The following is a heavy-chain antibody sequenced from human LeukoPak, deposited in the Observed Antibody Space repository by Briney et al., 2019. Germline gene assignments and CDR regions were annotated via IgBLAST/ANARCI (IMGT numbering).Heavy chain of an antibody. J-gene: IGHJ4*02. CDR1: GFTLDSYW. CDR2: INADGRNT. D-gene: IGHD6-19*01. CDR3: ARGSSSGWPDYFDY. Sequence: GGSLRLSGAASGFTLDSYWMHWVRLAPGKGREWVSRINADGRNTPYADSVKGRFTISRDNAKNTLYLQMSSLRAEDTAVYYCARGSSSGWPDYFDYWGRGTLVAVSS. V-gene: IGHV3-74*01.